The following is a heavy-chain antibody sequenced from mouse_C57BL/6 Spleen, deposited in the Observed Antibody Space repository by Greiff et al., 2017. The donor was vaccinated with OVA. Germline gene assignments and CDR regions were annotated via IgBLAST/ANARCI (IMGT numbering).Heavy chain of an antibody. CDR2: ISDGGSYT. D-gene: IGHD1-1*01. V-gene: IGHV5-4*01. CDR1: GFTFSSYA. Sequence: EVMLVESGGGLVKPGGSLKLSCAASGFTFSSYAMSWVRQTPEKRLEWVATISDGGSYTYYPDNVKGRFTISRDNAKNNLYLQMSHLKSEDTAMYYCARDRKFITTVNYAMDYWGQGTSVTVSS. CDR3: ARDRKFITTVNYAMDY. J-gene: IGHJ4*01.